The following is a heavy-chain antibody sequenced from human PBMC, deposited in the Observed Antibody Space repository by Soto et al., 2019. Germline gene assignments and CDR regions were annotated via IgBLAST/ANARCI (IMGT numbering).Heavy chain of an antibody. CDR3: ARQPDYGDCFDY. J-gene: IGHJ4*01. Sequence: PSETLSLTCAVSGYSISSGYYWGWIRQPPGKGLEWIGSIYHSGSTYYNPSLKSRVTISVDTSKKQFSLKLSSVTAADSAVYYGARQPDYGDCFDYWGQGTLVTVSS. CDR2: IYHSGST. CDR1: GYSISSGYY. D-gene: IGHD4-17*01. V-gene: IGHV4-38-2*01.